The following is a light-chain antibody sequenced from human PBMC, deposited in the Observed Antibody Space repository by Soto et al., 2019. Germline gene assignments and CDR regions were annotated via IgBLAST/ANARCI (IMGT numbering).Light chain of an antibody. Sequence: IQLTQSPSSVSTSAGDRITIACRARQGISSWLAWYQQKPGKAPKLLIYAASSMQSGIPARFSGSGSGTHFTLTISSLQPEDFAAYYCQQANTCPLAFGQGTRLEIK. CDR2: AAS. CDR3: QQANTCPLA. CDR1: QGISSW. J-gene: IGKJ5*01. V-gene: IGKV1D-12*01.